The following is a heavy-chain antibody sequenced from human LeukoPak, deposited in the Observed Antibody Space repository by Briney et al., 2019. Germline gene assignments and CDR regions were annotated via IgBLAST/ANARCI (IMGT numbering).Heavy chain of an antibody. CDR2: ISGSGDTT. J-gene: IGHJ4*02. D-gene: IGHD6-6*01. CDR3: AKDRRYSTSPEDVDY. V-gene: IGHV3-23*01. Sequence: GGSLRLSCAASGFTFSSYTMSWVRQAPGKGLEWVSTISGSGDTTYSADSVKGRFTISRDNSKSTLYLQMNSLRAEDTAVYYCAKDRRYSTSPEDVDYWGQGTLVTVSS. CDR1: GFTFSSYT.